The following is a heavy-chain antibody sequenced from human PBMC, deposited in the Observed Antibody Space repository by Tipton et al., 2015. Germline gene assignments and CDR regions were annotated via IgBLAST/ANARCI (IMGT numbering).Heavy chain of an antibody. Sequence: TLSLTCTVSGVSVTSGSFYWSWIRQSPGKGLEWIGYIYHTGSTIYNPSLKSRVTISLDRSKNQFSLRLTSVTAADTAMYYCARDAGIVAAPSRYFHYWGQVTLVTVSS. J-gene: IGHJ1*01. CDR3: ARDAGIVAAPSRYFHY. D-gene: IGHD2-15*01. CDR1: GVSVTSGSFY. CDR2: IYHTGST. V-gene: IGHV4-61*01.